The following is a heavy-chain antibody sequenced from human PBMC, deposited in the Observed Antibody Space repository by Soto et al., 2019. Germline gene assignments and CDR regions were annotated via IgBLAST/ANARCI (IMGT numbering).Heavy chain of an antibody. D-gene: IGHD3-10*01. CDR2: IDASGGST. CDR1: GYTFTDYY. V-gene: IGHV1-46*03. Sequence: QVQLVQSGAGGKKPGASVKVSCKASGYTFTDYYMHWVRQAPGQGLEWMGIIDASGGSTTYAQKFQGRVTMTRDTSPSTVYIELSRLRSEDTAVYYCGRDTRGSGSRFDYWGQGTLVTVSS. CDR3: GRDTRGSGSRFDY. J-gene: IGHJ4*02.